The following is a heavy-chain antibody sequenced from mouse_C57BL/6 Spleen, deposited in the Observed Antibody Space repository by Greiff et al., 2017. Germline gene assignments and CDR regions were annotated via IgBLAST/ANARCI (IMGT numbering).Heavy chain of an antibody. V-gene: IGHV1-78*01. CDR1: GYTFTDHT. J-gene: IGHJ4*01. Sequence: LEESDAELVKPGASVKISCKVSGYTFTDHTIHWMKQRPEQGLEWIGYIYPRDGSTKYNEKFKGKATLTADKSSSTAYMQLNSLTSEDSAVYFCARENWEWGYAMDYWGQGTSVTVSS. D-gene: IGHD4-1*01. CDR2: IYPRDGST. CDR3: ARENWEWGYAMDY.